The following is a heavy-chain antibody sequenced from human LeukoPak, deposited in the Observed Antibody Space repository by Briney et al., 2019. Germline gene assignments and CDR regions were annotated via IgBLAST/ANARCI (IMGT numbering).Heavy chain of an antibody. J-gene: IGHJ4*02. V-gene: IGHV4-39*07. Sequence: SETLSLTCTVSGGSISSSSYYWGWIRQPPGKGLEWIGSIYYSGSTYYNPSLKSRVTISVDTSKNQFSLKLSSVTAADTAVYYCARGSTWYYYGSGSYTPRYYFDYWGQGTLVTVSS. CDR1: GGSISSSSYY. CDR2: IYYSGST. D-gene: IGHD3-10*01. CDR3: ARGSTWYYYGSGSYTPRYYFDY.